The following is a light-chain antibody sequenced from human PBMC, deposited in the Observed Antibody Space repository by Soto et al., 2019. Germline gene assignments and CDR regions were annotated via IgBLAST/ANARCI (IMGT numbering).Light chain of an antibody. V-gene: IGLV3-21*04. Sequence: SYELTQPPSVSVAPGKTAGITCEGNDIGSKSVHWYQQKPGQAPVLVIYYDTDRPSGIPERFSGSSSEKTATLTISRVEAGDEDDSYCQVWDSSSDHRYVFGSGTKVTVL. CDR1: DIGSKS. CDR3: QVWDSSSDHRYV. CDR2: YDT. J-gene: IGLJ1*01.